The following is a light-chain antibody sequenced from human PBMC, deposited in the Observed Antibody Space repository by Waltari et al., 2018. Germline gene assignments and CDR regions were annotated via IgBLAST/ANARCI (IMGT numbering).Light chain of an antibody. CDR3: QSTDSSSTYTV. V-gene: IGLV3-25*03. CDR2: KDT. Sequence: SYDLTQPPSLSVSPGQTATIDCSGETLPKLYAYWYQQKPGQAHLLVISKDTERPSGIPERFSGSSSGTTATLTISGVRAEDEGDYYCQSTDSSSTYTVFGGGTKLTVL. CDR1: TLPKLY. J-gene: IGLJ3*02.